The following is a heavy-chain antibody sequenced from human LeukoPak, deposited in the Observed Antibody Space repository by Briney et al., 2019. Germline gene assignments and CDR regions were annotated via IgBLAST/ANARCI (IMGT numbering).Heavy chain of an antibody. Sequence: PGGSLRLSCAASGFTFSNYAMSWVRQAPGKGLEWVSAISGSGGSTYYADSVKGRFTISRDNSKNTLCLQMNSLRAEDTAVYYCAKYPDIVVVVSVTYFDYWGQGTLVTVSS. D-gene: IGHD2-15*01. CDR3: AKYPDIVVVVSVTYFDY. V-gene: IGHV3-23*01. CDR2: ISGSGGST. J-gene: IGHJ4*02. CDR1: GFTFSNYA.